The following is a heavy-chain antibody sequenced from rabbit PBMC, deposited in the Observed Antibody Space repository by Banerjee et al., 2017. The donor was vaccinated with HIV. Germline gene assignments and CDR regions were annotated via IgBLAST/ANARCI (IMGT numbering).Heavy chain of an antibody. D-gene: IGHD1-1*01. Sequence: QEQLEESGGDLVKPEGSLTLTCTASGFSFNNKYVMCWVRQAPGKGLEWIGCINTSSGNTVYATWAKGRFTISKTSWTTVTLQMTSLTAADTATYFCAGGGLGSTGYTYAFDPWGPGTLVTVS. CDR1: GFSFNNKYV. CDR3: AGGGLGSTGYTYAFDP. V-gene: IGHV1S45*01. CDR2: INTSSGNT. J-gene: IGHJ2*01.